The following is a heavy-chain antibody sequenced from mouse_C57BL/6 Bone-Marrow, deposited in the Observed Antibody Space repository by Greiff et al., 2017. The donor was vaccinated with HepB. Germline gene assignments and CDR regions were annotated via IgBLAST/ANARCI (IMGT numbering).Heavy chain of an antibody. Sequence: VQLQQSGAELVRPGASVKLSCTASGFNIKDDYMHWVKQRPEQGLEWIGWIDPENGDTEYASKFQGKATITADTSSNTAYLQRSSLTSEDTAVYYCTTRMFAYWGQGTLVTVSA. V-gene: IGHV14-4*01. CDR3: TTRMFAY. CDR2: IDPENGDT. CDR1: GFNIKDDY. J-gene: IGHJ3*01.